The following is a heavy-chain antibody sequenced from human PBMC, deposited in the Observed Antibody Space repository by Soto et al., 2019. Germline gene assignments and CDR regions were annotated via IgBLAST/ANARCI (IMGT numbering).Heavy chain of an antibody. J-gene: IGHJ5*02. Sequence: PGGSLRLSCAASGFTFSSYAMSWVRQAPGKGLEWVSAISINGQGIYYADSVRGRFTISRDNSRNTVFLHMDSLRAEDTAVYYCAKRIAAAGVNWFDPWGQGTLVTVSS. CDR1: GFTFSSYA. CDR3: AKRIAAAGVNWFDP. V-gene: IGHV3-23*01. D-gene: IGHD6-13*01. CDR2: ISINGQGI.